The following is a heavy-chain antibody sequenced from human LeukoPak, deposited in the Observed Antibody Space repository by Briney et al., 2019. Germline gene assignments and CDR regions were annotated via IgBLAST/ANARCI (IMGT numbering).Heavy chain of an antibody. Sequence: GASLKISCKGSGYSFTRYWISWVRQMPGKGLEWMGTIDPSDSYTKYSPAFQGHVTISAGKSTSTAYLQWSSLKASDTAIYYCARQGSGWSFDYWGQGTLVTVSS. V-gene: IGHV5-10-1*01. CDR2: IDPSDSYT. J-gene: IGHJ4*02. CDR1: GYSFTRYW. CDR3: ARQGSGWSFDY. D-gene: IGHD6-19*01.